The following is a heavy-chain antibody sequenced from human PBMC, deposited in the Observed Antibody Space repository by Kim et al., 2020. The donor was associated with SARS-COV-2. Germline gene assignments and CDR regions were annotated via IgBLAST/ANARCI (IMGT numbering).Heavy chain of an antibody. V-gene: IGHV3-7*01. CDR1: GFTFTNYW. Sequence: GGSLRLSCAASGFTFTNYWMSWVRQAPGKGLEWVANINQDGSVKYFVDSVKGRFTLSRDNAKNSLSLQMNSLRDDDTAVYHCARIGYSSSFFDYWGQGTL. J-gene: IGHJ4*02. D-gene: IGHD5-12*01. CDR2: INQDGSVK. CDR3: ARIGYSSSFFDY.